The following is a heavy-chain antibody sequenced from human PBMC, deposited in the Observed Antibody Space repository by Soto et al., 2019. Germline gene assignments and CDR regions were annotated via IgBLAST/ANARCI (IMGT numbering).Heavy chain of an antibody. Sequence: SVKVSCKASGGTFSSYAISWVRQAPGQGLEWMGGIIPIFGTANYAQKFQGRVTITADESTSTTYMELSSLRSEDTAVYYCARGYCISTSCSPYYYYYGMDVWGQGTTVTVSS. CDR3: ARGYCISTSCSPYYYYYGMDV. CDR2: IIPIFGTA. CDR1: GGTFSSYA. D-gene: IGHD2-2*01. J-gene: IGHJ6*02. V-gene: IGHV1-69*13.